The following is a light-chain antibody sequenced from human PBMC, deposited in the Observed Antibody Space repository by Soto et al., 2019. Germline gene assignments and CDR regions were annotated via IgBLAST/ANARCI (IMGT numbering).Light chain of an antibody. CDR2: DTS. Sequence: EVVMRQSPATLSVSPGEVATLSFRASQGIGDTLAWYQHKPGQTPRLLIYDTSTRATGVPTRFSGSRSGAEFTLTINSLQSEDFAVYYCQPYNNWPLTFGGGTKVDIK. J-gene: IGKJ4*01. CDR3: QPYNNWPLT. V-gene: IGKV3-15*01. CDR1: QGIGDT.